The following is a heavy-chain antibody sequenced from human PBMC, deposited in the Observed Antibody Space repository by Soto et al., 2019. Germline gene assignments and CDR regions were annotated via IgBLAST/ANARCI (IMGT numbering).Heavy chain of an antibody. CDR1: GYSFTSYW. Sequence: EVQLVQSGAEVKKPGESLRISCKGSGYSFTSYWISWVRQMPGKGLEWMGRIDPSDSYTNYSPSFQGHVTISADKSISTAYLQWSSLKASDTAMYYCARQGGLRLGELSLYRYYYYGMDVWGQGTTVTVSS. J-gene: IGHJ6*02. CDR2: IDPSDSYT. CDR3: ARQGGLRLGELSLYRYYYYGMDV. D-gene: IGHD3-16*02. V-gene: IGHV5-10-1*03.